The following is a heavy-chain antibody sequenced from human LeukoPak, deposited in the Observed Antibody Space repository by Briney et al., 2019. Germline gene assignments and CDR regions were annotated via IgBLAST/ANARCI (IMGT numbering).Heavy chain of an antibody. Sequence: SETLSLTCNVSDGSISSYYWSWIRQPPGKVMAWTGFIYYNGNINYNRSRKSRVTISVDTTKNQFSPRRNSVTAAATAVYYCARIAGTDGYNYVAYWGRGTLVTVSS. J-gene: IGHJ4*01. V-gene: IGHV4-59*01. CDR3: ARIAGTDGYNYVAY. CDR2: IYYNGNI. D-gene: IGHD5-24*01. CDR1: DGSISSYY.